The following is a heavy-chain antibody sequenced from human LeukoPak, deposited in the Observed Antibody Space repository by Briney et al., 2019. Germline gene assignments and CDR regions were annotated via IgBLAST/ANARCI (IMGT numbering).Heavy chain of an antibody. D-gene: IGHD3-10*01. CDR1: GFTFSSYG. Sequence: YPGGSLRLSCAASGFTFSSYGMHWVRQAPGKGLEWVAVISYDGSNKYYADSVKGRFTISRDNSKNTLYLQMNSLRAEDTAVYYCAKDIEITMVRGVHTTDYWGQGTLVAVSS. J-gene: IGHJ4*02. CDR3: AKDIEITMVRGVHTTDY. V-gene: IGHV3-30*18. CDR2: ISYDGSNK.